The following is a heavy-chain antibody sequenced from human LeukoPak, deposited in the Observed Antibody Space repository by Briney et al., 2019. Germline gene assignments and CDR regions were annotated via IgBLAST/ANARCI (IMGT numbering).Heavy chain of an antibody. CDR3: VKDNPLDY. J-gene: IGHJ4*02. CDR2: ISGRGGTT. Sequence: GGSLRLSCGTSGFIFSNYGMSWVRQAPGKGLEWVSAISGRGGTTYYAKSVKGRFTISRDNSKNTLYLHINSLRAEDTAVYYCVKDNPLDYWGQGTLVIVSS. D-gene: IGHD1-14*01. V-gene: IGHV3-23*01. CDR1: GFIFSNYG.